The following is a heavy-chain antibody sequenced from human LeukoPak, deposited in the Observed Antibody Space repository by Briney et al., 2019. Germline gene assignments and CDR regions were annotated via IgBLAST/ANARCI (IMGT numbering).Heavy chain of an antibody. CDR1: GFTFSSYG. V-gene: IGHV3-30*18. CDR2: ISYDGSNK. Sequence: PGRSLRLSCAASGFTFSSYGMHWVRQAPGKGLEWVAVISYDGSNKYYADSVKGRFTISRDNSKNTLYLQMSSLRAEDTAVYYCAKTHYYYDSSGYYYYFDYWGQGTLVTVSS. J-gene: IGHJ4*02. CDR3: AKTHYYYDSSGYYYYFDY. D-gene: IGHD3-22*01.